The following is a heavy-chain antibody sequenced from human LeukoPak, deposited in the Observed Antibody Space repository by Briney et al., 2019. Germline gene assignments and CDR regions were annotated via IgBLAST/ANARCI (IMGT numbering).Heavy chain of an antibody. Sequence: GSLRLSCAASGFTFSSYAMSWVRKAPGKGLEWVSAISGSGGSTYYADSVKGRFTISRDNSKNTLYLQMNSLRAEDTAVYYCAKFTAWFGESLDYWGQGTLVTVYS. CDR2: ISGSGGST. CDR3: AKFTAWFGESLDY. CDR1: GFTFSSYA. V-gene: IGHV3-23*01. J-gene: IGHJ4*02. D-gene: IGHD3-10*01.